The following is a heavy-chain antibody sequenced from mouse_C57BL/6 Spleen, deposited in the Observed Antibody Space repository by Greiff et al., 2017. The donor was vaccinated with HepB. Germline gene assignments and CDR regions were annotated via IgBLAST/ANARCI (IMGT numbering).Heavy chain of an antibody. Sequence: EVQLQQSGPELVKPGASVKISCKASGYTFTDYYMNWVKQSHGKSLEWIGDINPNNGGTSYNQKFKGKATLTVDKSSSTAYMELRSLTSEDSAVYYCARWGGYPSYFDYWGQGTTLTVSS. D-gene: IGHD3-1*01. CDR1: GYTFTDYY. J-gene: IGHJ2*01. CDR2: INPNNGGT. CDR3: ARWGGYPSYFDY. V-gene: IGHV1-26*01.